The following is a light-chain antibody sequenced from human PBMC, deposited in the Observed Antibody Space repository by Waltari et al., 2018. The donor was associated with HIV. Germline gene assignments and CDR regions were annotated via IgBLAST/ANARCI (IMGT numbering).Light chain of an antibody. Sequence: QSALTQPASVSGSPGQSITISCTGTSSDIGNYNYVSWYQQLPGKAPKLIIYEVTNRPSGVSYRFSGSKSGTTASLTISGLQTEDEGDFYCSSYTRSATVIFGGGTKLTVL. V-gene: IGLV2-14*01. CDR3: SSYTRSATVI. CDR2: EVT. J-gene: IGLJ2*01. CDR1: SSDIGNYNY.